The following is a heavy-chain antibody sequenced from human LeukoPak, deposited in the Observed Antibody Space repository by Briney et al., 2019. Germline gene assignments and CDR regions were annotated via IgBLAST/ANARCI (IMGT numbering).Heavy chain of an antibody. Sequence: SETLSLTCTVSGGSISTSSYYWGWVRQPPGKGLEWIGNIFYSGSTYYSPSLKSRVTISLDTSRNQFSLKLNSVTAADTAVYYCAREDDYYDSSGYYSFFDYWGQGTLVTVSS. CDR3: AREDDYYDSSGYYSFFDY. J-gene: IGHJ4*02. CDR1: GGSISTSSYY. D-gene: IGHD3-22*01. V-gene: IGHV4-39*07. CDR2: IFYSGST.